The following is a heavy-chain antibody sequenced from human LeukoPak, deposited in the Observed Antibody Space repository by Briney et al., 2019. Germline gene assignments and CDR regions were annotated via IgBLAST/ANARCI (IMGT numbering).Heavy chain of an antibody. Sequence: SETLSLTCTVSGGSISSYYWSWIRQPPGKGLEWIGYIYYSGSTNYNPSLKSRVTISVDTSKNQFSLKLSSVTAADTAVYYCARLPGYSSSWYASYYYMDVWGKGTTVTISS. CDR1: GGSISSYY. CDR2: IYYSGST. CDR3: ARLPGYSSSWYASYYYMDV. D-gene: IGHD6-13*01. V-gene: IGHV4-59*12. J-gene: IGHJ6*03.